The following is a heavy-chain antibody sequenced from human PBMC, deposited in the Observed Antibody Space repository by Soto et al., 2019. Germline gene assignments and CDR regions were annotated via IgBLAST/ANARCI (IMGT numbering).Heavy chain of an antibody. J-gene: IGHJ4*02. V-gene: IGHV4-39*01. CDR3: ARQRTTVVTQAYFDH. CDR2: IYYSRRT. CDR1: GESISSSSYY. D-gene: IGHD2-21*02. Sequence: SETLSLTCIVSGESISSSSYYWGWIRQPPGKGLEWIGSIYYSRRTYYNPSFKSRVTISIDTSKNQFSLKLSSVTATDTAVYYCARQRTTVVTQAYFDHWGQGALVTVS.